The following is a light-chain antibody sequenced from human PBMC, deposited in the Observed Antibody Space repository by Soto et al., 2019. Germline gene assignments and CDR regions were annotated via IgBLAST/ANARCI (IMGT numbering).Light chain of an antibody. J-gene: IGKJ1*01. Sequence: EVVLTQSACTLSLSTGERTTLSWGATPGLSNENLAWFQQKPGLAPRLLIYGASNRATGIPDRFSGVASGTDFTLTISRLEPEDFAVYYCQHYGSSGTFGQGTKVDIK. V-gene: IGKV3-20*01. CDR3: QHYGSSGT. CDR2: GAS. CDR1: PGLSNEN.